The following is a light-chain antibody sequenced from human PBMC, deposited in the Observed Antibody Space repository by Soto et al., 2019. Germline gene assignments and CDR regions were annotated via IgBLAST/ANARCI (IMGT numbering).Light chain of an antibody. Sequence: IQMTQSPATLSASVGDRVTFTCRASQNVGVYLAWYQQKPGKAPKLLIYQTSSLEYGVPSRFSGSGSETEFTLASISLHPEDFATYYCQQYYIYPPAFGLGTKVEIK. CDR2: QTS. CDR1: QNVGVY. CDR3: QQYYIYPPA. V-gene: IGKV1-5*03. J-gene: IGKJ3*01.